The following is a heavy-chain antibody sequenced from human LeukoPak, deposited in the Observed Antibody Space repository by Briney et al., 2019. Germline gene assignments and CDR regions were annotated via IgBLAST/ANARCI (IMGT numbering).Heavy chain of an antibody. D-gene: IGHD4-23*01. CDR3: ARFGYVETTVVTPINYYFAMDV. J-gene: IGHJ6*02. Sequence: SGTLPLTCAVSGGPISSSYWWSWVRQPPGKGLEWIGEIYHSGTTNYNPSLKSRVTISVDKSNNQFSLRLSSVTAADTAVYYCARFGYVETTVVTPINYYFAMDVWGQGTTVTVSS. CDR1: GGPISSSYW. CDR2: IYHSGTT. V-gene: IGHV4-4*02.